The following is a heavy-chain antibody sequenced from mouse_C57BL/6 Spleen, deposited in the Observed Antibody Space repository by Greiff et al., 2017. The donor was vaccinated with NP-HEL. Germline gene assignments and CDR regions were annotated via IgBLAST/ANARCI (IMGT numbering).Heavy chain of an antibody. J-gene: IGHJ4*01. CDR2: FYPGSGSI. Sequence: VQLQQSGAELVKPGASVKLSCKASGYTFTEYTIHWVKQRSGQGLEWIGWFYPGSGSIKYNEKFKDKATLTADKSSSTVYMELSRLTSEDSAVYFCARHEEGIRYGSSYAMDYWGQGTSVTVSS. CDR1: GYTFTEYT. D-gene: IGHD1-1*01. V-gene: IGHV1-62-2*01. CDR3: ARHEEGIRYGSSYAMDY.